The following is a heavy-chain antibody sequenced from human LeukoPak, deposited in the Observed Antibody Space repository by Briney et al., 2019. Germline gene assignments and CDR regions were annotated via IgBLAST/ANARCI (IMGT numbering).Heavy chain of an antibody. J-gene: IGHJ4*02. Sequence: SETLSLTCTVSGGSISSYYWSWIRQPPGKGLEWIGYIYYSGSTNYNPSLKSRVTISVDTSKNQFSLKLSSVTAADTAVYYCARAKPPYYYDSGGYYFDYWGQGTLVTVSS. CDR2: IYYSGST. CDR3: ARAKPPYYYDSGGYYFDY. CDR1: GGSISSYY. V-gene: IGHV4-59*01. D-gene: IGHD3-22*01.